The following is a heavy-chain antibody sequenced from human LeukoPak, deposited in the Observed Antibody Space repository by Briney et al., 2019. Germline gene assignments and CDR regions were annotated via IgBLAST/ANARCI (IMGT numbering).Heavy chain of an antibody. V-gene: IGHV4-59*08. J-gene: IGHJ4*02. CDR3: ASGRYYDSSGYRY. Sequence: SETLFLTCTVSGGSISSYYWSWIRQPPGKGLEWIGYIYYSGSTNYNPSLKSRVTISVDTSKNQFSLKLSSVTAADTAVYYCASGRYYDSSGYRYWGQGTLVTVSP. CDR2: IYYSGST. CDR1: GGSISSYY. D-gene: IGHD3-22*01.